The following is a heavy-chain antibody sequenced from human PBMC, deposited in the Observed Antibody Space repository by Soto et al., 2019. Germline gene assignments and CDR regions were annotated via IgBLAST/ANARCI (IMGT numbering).Heavy chain of an antibody. CDR2: ISSSSSYI. Sequence: PGGSLRLSCAASGFTFSSYSMNWVRQAPGKGLEWVSSISSSSSYIYYADSVKGRFTISRDNAKNSLYLQMNSLRAEDTAVYYCARDRDVWWMFDYWGQGTLVTVSS. CDR3: ARDRDVWWMFDY. CDR1: GFTFSSYS. V-gene: IGHV3-21*01. J-gene: IGHJ4*02. D-gene: IGHD2-8*01.